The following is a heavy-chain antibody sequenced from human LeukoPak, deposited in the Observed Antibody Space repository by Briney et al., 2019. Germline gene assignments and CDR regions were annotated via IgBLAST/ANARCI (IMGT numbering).Heavy chain of an antibody. CDR3: AKDLGRYLNNFFDY. J-gene: IGHJ4*01. V-gene: IGHV3-74*01. D-gene: IGHD1-26*01. CDR1: GFPFNNYW. CDR2: IGHDGSGA. Sequence: GGSLRLSCAASGFPFNNYWMHWVRQSPGKGLICVARIGHDGSGAGYADSVKGRFTISRDDSKNTLYLQLNSLRAEDTAIYYCAKDLGRYLNNFFDYWGHGALVTVSS.